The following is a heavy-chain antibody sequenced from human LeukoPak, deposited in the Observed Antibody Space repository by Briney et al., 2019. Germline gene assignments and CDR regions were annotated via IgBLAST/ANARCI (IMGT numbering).Heavy chain of an antibody. D-gene: IGHD3-10*01. Sequence: GGSLRLSCAASGFTFSSYWMSWVRQAPGKGLEWVANIKQDGSEKYYVDSVKGRFTISRDNAKNSLYLQMNSLRAEDTAVYYCAKFLMVRGVEFDYWGQGTLVTVSS. CDR3: AKFLMVRGVEFDY. CDR2: IKQDGSEK. CDR1: GFTFSSYW. V-gene: IGHV3-7*01. J-gene: IGHJ4*02.